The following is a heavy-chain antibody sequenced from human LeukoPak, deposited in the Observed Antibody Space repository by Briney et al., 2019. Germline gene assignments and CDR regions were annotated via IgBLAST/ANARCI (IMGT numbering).Heavy chain of an antibody. J-gene: IGHJ3*02. CDR2: INWNGGST. Sequence: GGSLRLSCAASGFTFDDYGMSWVRQAPGKGLEWVSGINWNGGSTVYADSVKHRFTISRNNAKNSLYMQRNSLRAEDTALYYCARDYYDISGPHDAFYIWDEGTMVTVSS. D-gene: IGHD3-22*01. CDR1: GFTFDDYG. V-gene: IGHV3-20*04. CDR3: ARDYYDISGPHDAFYI.